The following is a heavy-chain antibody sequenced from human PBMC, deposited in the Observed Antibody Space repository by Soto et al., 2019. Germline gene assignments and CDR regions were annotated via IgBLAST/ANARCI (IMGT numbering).Heavy chain of an antibody. V-gene: IGHV3-21*01. D-gene: IGHD4-17*01. J-gene: IGHJ3*02. CDR1: GFTFSSYS. CDR2: ISSTSSYI. Sequence: GGSLRLSCAASGFTFSSYSMNWVRQAPGKGLEWVSSISSTSSYIYYADSVRGRFTISRDNAKNSLYLQMNSLRDEDTAVYYCARDYGDYVDAFDIWGQGTMVTVSS. CDR3: ARDYGDYVDAFDI.